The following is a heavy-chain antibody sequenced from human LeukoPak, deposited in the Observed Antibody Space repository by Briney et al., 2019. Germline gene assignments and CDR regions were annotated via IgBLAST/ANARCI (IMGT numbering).Heavy chain of an antibody. CDR1: GFTVSSNY. CDR3: ASAVVGAYPDAFDI. V-gene: IGHV3-53*01. Sequence: GGSLRLSCAASGFTVSSNYMSWVRQAPGKGREWVSVMYRGGGTYYADSVKGRFTISRDNSKNTLYLQMNSLRAEDTAVYYCASAVVGAYPDAFDIWGQGTMVTVSS. D-gene: IGHD4/OR15-4a*01. CDR2: MYRGGGT. J-gene: IGHJ3*02.